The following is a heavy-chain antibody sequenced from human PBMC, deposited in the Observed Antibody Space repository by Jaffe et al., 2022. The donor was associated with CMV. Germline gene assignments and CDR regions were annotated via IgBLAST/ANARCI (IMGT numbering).Heavy chain of an antibody. D-gene: IGHD6-19*01. Sequence: QVQLVQSGAEVKKPGASVKVSCKASGYTFTSYYMHWVRQAPGQGLEWMGIINPSGGSTSYAQKFQGRVTMTRDTSTSTVYMELSSLRSEDTAVYYCARVGGEEEWLGIFDYWGQGTLVTVSS. CDR1: GYTFTSYY. CDR3: ARVGGEEEWLGIFDY. J-gene: IGHJ4*02. V-gene: IGHV1-46*01. CDR2: INPSGGST.